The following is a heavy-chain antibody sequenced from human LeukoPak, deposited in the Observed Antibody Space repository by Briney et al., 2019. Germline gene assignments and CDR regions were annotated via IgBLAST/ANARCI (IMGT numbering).Heavy chain of an antibody. Sequence: SETLSLTCAVYGGSFSGYYWSWIRQPPGKGLDWIGYIYYSGSTNYNPSLKSRVTISVDTSKNQFSLKLNSVTAADTAVYYCARYYSGMDVWGQGTTVTVSS. CDR2: IYYSGST. V-gene: IGHV4-59*01. CDR1: GGSFSGYY. CDR3: ARYYSGMDV. J-gene: IGHJ6*02.